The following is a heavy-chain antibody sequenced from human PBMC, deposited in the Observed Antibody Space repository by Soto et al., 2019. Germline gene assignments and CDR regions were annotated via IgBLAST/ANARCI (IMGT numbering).Heavy chain of an antibody. CDR3: ARARGYCSSNCCWNFDH. CDR2: INPKSGGT. J-gene: IGHJ4*01. Sequence: ASVKVSCKAAGYTFTGYYMHWVRQAPGQGLEWMGWINPKSGGTNYAQKFQGRVTMTRDTSISTAYMELSRLSSDDTAVYYCARARGYCSSNCCWNFDHWGHVTLVTVSS. D-gene: IGHD2-2*01. CDR1: GYTFTGYY. V-gene: IGHV1-2*02.